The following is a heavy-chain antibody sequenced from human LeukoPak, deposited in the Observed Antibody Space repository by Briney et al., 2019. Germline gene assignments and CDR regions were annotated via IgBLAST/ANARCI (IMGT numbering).Heavy chain of an antibody. CDR1: GFTFSSSW. V-gene: IGHV3-7*05. D-gene: IGHD2-2*01. CDR2: IKQDGSEE. CDR3: ARDSILRYYFDY. J-gene: IGHJ4*02. Sequence: GGSLRLSCAASGFTFSSSWMSWVRQAPGKGLEWVANIKQDGSEEYYVDSVKGRFTISRDNAKNSLYLQMNSLRAEDTAIYYCARDSILRYYFDYWGQGTLVTVSS.